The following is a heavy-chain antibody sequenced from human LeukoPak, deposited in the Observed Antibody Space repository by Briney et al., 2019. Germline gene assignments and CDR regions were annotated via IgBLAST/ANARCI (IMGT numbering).Heavy chain of an antibody. J-gene: IGHJ6*04. CDR3: AELGITMIGGV. CDR2: ISGSGGST. V-gene: IGHV3-23*01. CDR1: GFTFSNYA. D-gene: IGHD3-10*02. Sequence: GGSLRLSCAASGFTFSNYAMTWVRQAPGKGLEWVSAISGSGGSTYYADSVKGRFTISRDNAKNSLYLQMNSLRAEDTAVYYCAELGITMIGGVWGKGTTVTISS.